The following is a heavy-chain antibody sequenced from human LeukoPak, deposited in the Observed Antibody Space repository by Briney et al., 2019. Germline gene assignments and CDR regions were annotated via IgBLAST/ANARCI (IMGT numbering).Heavy chain of an antibody. V-gene: IGHV3-7*01. CDR2: IKQDASER. CDR3: ATPTAGTWHFDY. CDR1: GFSFSSYW. J-gene: IGHJ4*02. Sequence: GGSLRLSCAASGFSFSSYWMTWVRQAPGKGLEWVANIKQDASERYYVDSVKGRFTISRDNAKNSLYLQMNSLRAEDTAVYYCATPTAGTWHFDYWGQGTLVTVSS. D-gene: IGHD1-1*01.